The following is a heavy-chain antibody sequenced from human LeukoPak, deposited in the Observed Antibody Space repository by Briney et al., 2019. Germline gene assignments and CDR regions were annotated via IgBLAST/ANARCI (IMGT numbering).Heavy chain of an antibody. CDR1: GVTFSSYA. D-gene: IGHD6-13*01. V-gene: IGHV3-30*04. CDR2: ISYDGSNK. CDR3: ARDLAVAENSGYFDY. J-gene: IGHJ4*02. Sequence: PGGSLRLSCAASGVTFSSYAMHWVRQAPGKGLEWVAVISYDGSNKYYADSVKGRFTISRDNSKNTLYLQMNSLRAEDTAVYYCARDLAVAENSGYFDYWGQGTLVTVSS.